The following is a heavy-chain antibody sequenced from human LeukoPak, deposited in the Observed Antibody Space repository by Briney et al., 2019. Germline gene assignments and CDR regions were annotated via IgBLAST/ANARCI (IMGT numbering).Heavy chain of an antibody. CDR1: GFTFSSYA. V-gene: IGHV3-23*01. CDR3: AKGSTSVGATYYFDY. D-gene: IGHD1-26*01. CDR2: ISGSGGST. J-gene: IGHJ4*02. Sequence: GGSLRLSCAASGFTFSSYAMSWVRQAPGKGLEWVSAISGSGGSTYYADSVKGRFTISRDNSKNTLYLQMNSLRAEDTAVYYCAKGSTSVGATYYFDYWGQGTLVTVSS.